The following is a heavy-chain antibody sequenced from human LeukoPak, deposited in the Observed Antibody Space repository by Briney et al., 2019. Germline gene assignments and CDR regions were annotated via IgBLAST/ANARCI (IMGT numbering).Heavy chain of an antibody. CDR3: ARDQTFYFDSSRPHLEF. J-gene: IGHJ4*02. Sequence: GASVKVSCKASGYTFTSFGISWVRQAPGQGLEWMGWISAYNGDTNYAQKFQGRLTLTTEASTGTAYMELRSLRSDDTAMYYCARDQTFYFDSSRPHLEFWGQGPLVTVSS. V-gene: IGHV1-18*01. D-gene: IGHD3-22*01. CDR1: GYTFTSFG. CDR2: ISAYNGDT.